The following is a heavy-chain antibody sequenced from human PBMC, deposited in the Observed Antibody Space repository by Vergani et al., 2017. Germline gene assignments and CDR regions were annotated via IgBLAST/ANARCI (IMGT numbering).Heavy chain of an antibody. CDR2: INTEGSST. CDR3: ARDLRLSSSSSRDYYYFMDV. Sequence: EVQLVESGGGLAQPGGSLRLSCAASGFTFSSFWIHWVRQAPGKGLVWVSRINTEGSSTTYADSVKGRFTNSRDNAKNTVYLQINSLRAGDTAVYYCARDLRLSSSSSRDYYYFMDVWGKGTTVTVSS. CDR1: GFTFSSFW. J-gene: IGHJ6*03. V-gene: IGHV3-74*03. D-gene: IGHD6-6*01.